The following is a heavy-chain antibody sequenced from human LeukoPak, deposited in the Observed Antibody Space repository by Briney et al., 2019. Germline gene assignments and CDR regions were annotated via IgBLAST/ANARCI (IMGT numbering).Heavy chain of an antibody. CDR3: ARVGYYYDSSGSPGLDY. CDR1: GFTFSHYA. V-gene: IGHV3-23*01. J-gene: IGHJ4*02. Sequence: GGSLRLSCAASGFTFSHYAMSWVRQAPGKGLEWVSGIGGSGGSTYHADSVKGRFTISRDNSKNTLYLQMNSLRAEDTAVYYCARVGYYYDSSGSPGLDYWGQGTLVTVSS. D-gene: IGHD3-22*01. CDR2: IGGSGGST.